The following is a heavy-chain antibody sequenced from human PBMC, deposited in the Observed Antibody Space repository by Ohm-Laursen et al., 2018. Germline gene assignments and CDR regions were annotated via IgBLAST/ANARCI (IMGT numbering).Heavy chain of an antibody. Sequence: SLRLSCAASGFTVSNNYMSWVRQAPGKGLEWVSVIYSGGGTNYADSVKGRFTISRDNSKNTLYLQMNSVRVEDTAVYYCLSGSGYSSTWGQGTMVTVSS. V-gene: IGHV3-53*01. J-gene: IGHJ3*01. D-gene: IGHD3-22*01. CDR1: GFTVSNNY. CDR3: LSGSGYSST. CDR2: IYSGGGT.